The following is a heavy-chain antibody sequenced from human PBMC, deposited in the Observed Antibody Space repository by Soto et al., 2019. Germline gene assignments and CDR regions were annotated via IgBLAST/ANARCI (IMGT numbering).Heavy chain of an antibody. CDR1: GGSINSGGYY. Sequence: QVQLQESGPGLVKPSQTLSLICTVSGGSINSGGYYWNWIRQHQGKGLEWIGYIFYSGSTYYNPFLRSRVTISADTSENQFSLNLSSVTAADTAVYFCARVYRQSGYSSSWVFDYWGQGTLVNVSS. D-gene: IGHD6-13*01. V-gene: IGHV4-31*03. CDR3: ARVYRQSGYSSSWVFDY. CDR2: IFYSGST. J-gene: IGHJ4*02.